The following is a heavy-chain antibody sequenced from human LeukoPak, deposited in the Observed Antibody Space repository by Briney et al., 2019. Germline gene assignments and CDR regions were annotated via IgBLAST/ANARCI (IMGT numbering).Heavy chain of an antibody. CDR3: AKGLMRHDYCSGGSCYSGVDY. J-gene: IGHJ4*02. D-gene: IGHD2-15*01. V-gene: IGHV3-21*04. Sequence: GGSLRLSCAASGFTFSYYSMNWVRQAPGKGLEWVSSISGSRSYIYYADSVKGRFTISRDNAKNSLYLQMSSLRAEDTAVYYCAKGLMRHDYCSGGSCYSGVDYWGQGTLVTVSS. CDR1: GFTFSYYS. CDR2: ISGSRSYI.